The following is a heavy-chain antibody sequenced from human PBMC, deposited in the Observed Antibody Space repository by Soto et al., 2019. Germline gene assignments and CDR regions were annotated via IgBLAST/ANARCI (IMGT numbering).Heavy chain of an antibody. J-gene: IGHJ4*02. CDR1: GFTFSSYG. D-gene: IGHD3-22*01. Sequence: GGSLRLSCAASGFTFSSYGMHWVRQAPGKGLEWVAVIWYDGSNKYYADSVKGRFTISRDNSKNTLYLQMNSLRAEDTAVYYCARDNSEIVVVIPVYWGQGNLVTVSS. CDR2: IWYDGSNK. V-gene: IGHV3-33*01. CDR3: ARDNSEIVVVIPVY.